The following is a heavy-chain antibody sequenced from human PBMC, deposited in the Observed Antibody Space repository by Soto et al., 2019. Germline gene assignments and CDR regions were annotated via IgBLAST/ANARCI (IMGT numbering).Heavy chain of an antibody. J-gene: IGHJ4*02. CDR1: GFTFSSYW. CDR3: ARDSRIQLWNYYFDY. Sequence: PGGSLRLSCAASGFTFSSYWMNWVRQAPGEGLVWVARINRDGSTTNYADSVKGRFTISRDNSKNTLYLQMNSLRAEDTAVYYCARDSRIQLWNYYFDYWGQGTLVTVS. CDR2: INRDGSTT. V-gene: IGHV3-74*01. D-gene: IGHD5-18*01.